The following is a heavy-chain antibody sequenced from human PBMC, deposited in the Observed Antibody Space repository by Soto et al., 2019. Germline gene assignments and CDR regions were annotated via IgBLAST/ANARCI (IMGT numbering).Heavy chain of an antibody. CDR3: ARLLLGGDLVFDF. J-gene: IGHJ4*02. D-gene: IGHD3-10*01. V-gene: IGHV3-23*01. CDR1: GFTFRNYA. Sequence: EVQLLESGGGLVQPGGSLRLACATSGFTFRNYAMSWVRQAPGKGLEWVSRLSGSGGSTYYTDSVKGRFTISRDNSKNMLYLQLNSLRAEDTAVYYCARLLLGGDLVFDFWGQGTLVTVSS. CDR2: LSGSGGST.